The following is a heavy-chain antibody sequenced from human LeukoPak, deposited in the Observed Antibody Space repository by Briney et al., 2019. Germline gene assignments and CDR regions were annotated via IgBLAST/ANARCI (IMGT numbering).Heavy chain of an antibody. V-gene: IGHV3-7*01. CDR1: GFNFSSYW. CDR2: IKQDGNKK. J-gene: IGHJ5*02. D-gene: IGHD6-13*01. CDR3: ARGEYGYSSSWYPNWFDP. Sequence: GGSLRLSCAASGFNFSSYWMSWVRQAPGKGLEWMANIKQDGNKKYYVDSVKGRFTISRDNAKNSLYLQMNSLRAEDTAVYYCARGEYGYSSSWYPNWFDPWGQGTLVTVSS.